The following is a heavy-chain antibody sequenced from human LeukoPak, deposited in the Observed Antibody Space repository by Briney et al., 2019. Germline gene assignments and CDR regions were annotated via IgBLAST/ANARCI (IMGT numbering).Heavy chain of an antibody. CDR2: ISGAAFNT. Sequence: GGSLRLSCAASGFTFSSFAMSWVRQAPGKGLEWVSAISGAAFNTYYADSVKGRFTISRDNSKNTLFLQMNSLRAEDTAVYYCAKDTANERTSVAYCNDYWGQGTLVTVSP. J-gene: IGHJ4*02. V-gene: IGHV3-23*01. D-gene: IGHD4-23*01. CDR1: GFTFSSFA. CDR3: AKDTANERTSVAYCNDY.